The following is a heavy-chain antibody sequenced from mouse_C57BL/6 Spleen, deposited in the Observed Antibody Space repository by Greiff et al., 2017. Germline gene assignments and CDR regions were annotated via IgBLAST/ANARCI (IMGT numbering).Heavy chain of an antibody. CDR1: GYTFTDYY. CDR2: INPNNGGT. V-gene: IGHV1-26*01. J-gene: IGHJ2*01. Sequence: EVQLQQSGPELVKPGASVKISCKASGYTFTDYYMNWVKQSHGKSLEWIGDINPNNGGTSYNQKFKGKATLTVDKSSSTAYMELRSLTSEDSAVYYCAKTGSFDYRGQGTTLTVSS. CDR3: AKTGSFDY. D-gene: IGHD4-1*01.